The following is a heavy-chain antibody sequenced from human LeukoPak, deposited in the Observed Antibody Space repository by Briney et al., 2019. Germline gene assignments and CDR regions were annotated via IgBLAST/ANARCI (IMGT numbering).Heavy chain of an antibody. J-gene: IGHJ6*03. CDR1: GGTFSSYA. CDR3: AKAEYSSSHYYYYYMDV. Sequence: ASVKVSCKASGGTFSSYAISWVRQAPGQGLEWMGWINPNSGSTNYAQKFQGRVTMTRDTSISTAYMELSRLRSDDTAVYYCAKAEYSSSHYYYYYMDVWGKGTTVTVSS. D-gene: IGHD6-6*01. CDR2: INPNSGST. V-gene: IGHV1-2*02.